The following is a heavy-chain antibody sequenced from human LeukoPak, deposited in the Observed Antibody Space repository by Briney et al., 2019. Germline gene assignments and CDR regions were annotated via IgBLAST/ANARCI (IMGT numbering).Heavy chain of an antibody. Sequence: GASVKVSCKASGGTFSSYAISWMRHDPGQGLESMGRIIPILGIANCAQKFQGRVTITADKSTSTAYMELSSLRSEDTAVYYCASRASLDCSSTSCRPEYYYYGMDVWGQGTTVTVSS. CDR1: GGTFSSYA. V-gene: IGHV1-69*04. CDR2: IIPILGIA. J-gene: IGHJ6*02. D-gene: IGHD2-2*01. CDR3: ASRASLDCSSTSCRPEYYYYGMDV.